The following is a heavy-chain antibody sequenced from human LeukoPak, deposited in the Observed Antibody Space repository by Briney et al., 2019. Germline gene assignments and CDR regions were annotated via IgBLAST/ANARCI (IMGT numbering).Heavy chain of an antibody. CDR1: GFTFSSYA. J-gene: IGHJ4*02. V-gene: IGHV3-23*01. CDR3: AKLFHWFYFDY. Sequence: GGSLRLSCAASGFTFSSYAMSWVRQAPGKGLEWVSAIGGSGGSTYYADSVKGRFTISRDNSKNTLHLQMNSLRAEDTAVYYCAKLFHWFYFDYWGQGTLVTVSS. CDR2: IGGSGGST. D-gene: IGHD3-9*01.